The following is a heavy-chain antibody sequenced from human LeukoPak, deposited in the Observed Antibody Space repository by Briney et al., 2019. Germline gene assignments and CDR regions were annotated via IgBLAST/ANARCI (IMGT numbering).Heavy chain of an antibody. V-gene: IGHV3-48*01. D-gene: IGHD3-3*01. CDR2: ISSSSSTI. CDR1: GFTFSSYS. J-gene: IGHJ4*02. Sequence: PTGGSLRLSCAASGFTFSSYSMNWVRQAPGKGLEWVSYISSSSSTIYYADSVKGRFTISRDNAKNSLYLQMNSLRAEDTAVYYCARDLRGDPYFFDYWGQGTLVTVSS. CDR3: ARDLRGDPYFFDY.